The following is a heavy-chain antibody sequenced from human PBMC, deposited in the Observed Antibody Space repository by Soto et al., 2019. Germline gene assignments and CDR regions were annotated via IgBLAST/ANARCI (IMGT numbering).Heavy chain of an antibody. CDR3: ARTAASSLWYFDY. J-gene: IGHJ4*02. CDR1: GGSISSSDYY. CDR2: IYYSGTT. Sequence: QVQLQESGPGLVKPSQTLSLTCTVSGGSISSSDYYWSWIRQHPGKVLEWIGYIYYSGTTYYNPSLKSRVTISVDTSKNQFSLKVSSVTAADTAVYYCARTAASSLWYFDYWGQGTLVTVSS. D-gene: IGHD2-21*01. V-gene: IGHV4-31*03.